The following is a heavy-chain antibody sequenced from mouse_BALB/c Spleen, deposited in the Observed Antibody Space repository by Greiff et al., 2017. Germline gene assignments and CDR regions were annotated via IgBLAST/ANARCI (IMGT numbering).Heavy chain of an antibody. V-gene: IGHV1-14*01. J-gene: IGHJ3*01. Sequence: EVQVVESGPELVKPGASVKMSCKASGYTFTSYVMHWVKQKPGQGLEWIGYINPYNDGTKYNEKFKGKATLTSDKSSSTAYMELSSLTSEDSAVYYCARKGNYDAWFAYWGQGTLVTVSA. D-gene: IGHD2-1*01. CDR2: INPYNDGT. CDR3: ARKGNYDAWFAY. CDR1: GYTFTSYV.